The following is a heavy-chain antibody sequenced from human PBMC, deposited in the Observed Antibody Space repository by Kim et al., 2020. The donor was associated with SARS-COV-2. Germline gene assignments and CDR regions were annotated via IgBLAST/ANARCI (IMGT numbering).Heavy chain of an antibody. D-gene: IGHD5-12*01. V-gene: IGHV4-39*01. CDR3: ATGYNYFYMDV. CDR2: VYYTGTT. J-gene: IGHJ6*03. Sequence: SETLSLTCNVSGGSIRGSSHYWGWIRQSPGRGPEWIATVYYTGTTYSNPSLKSRVTVSVDTSKNQFSVRLSSVTAADTAVYYCATGYNYFYMDVWGQGTT. CDR1: GGSIRGSSHY.